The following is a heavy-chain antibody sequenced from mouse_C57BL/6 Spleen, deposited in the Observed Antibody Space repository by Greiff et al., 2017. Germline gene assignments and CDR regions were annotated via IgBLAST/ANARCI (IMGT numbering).Heavy chain of an antibody. D-gene: IGHD2-4*01. CDR1: GYTFTSYW. CDR2: IYPGSGST. J-gene: IGHJ2*01. V-gene: IGHV1-55*01. Sequence: VQLQQPGAELVKPGASVKMSCKASGYTFTSYWITWVKQRPGQGLEWIGDIYPGSGSTNYNEKFKSKATLTVDTSSSTAYMQLSSLTSEDSAVYYCARRDDYDRDYFDYRGKGTTLPVAS. CDR3: ARRDDYDRDYFDY.